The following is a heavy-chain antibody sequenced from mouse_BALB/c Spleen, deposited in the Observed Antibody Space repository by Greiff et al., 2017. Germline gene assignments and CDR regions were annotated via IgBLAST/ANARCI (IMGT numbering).Heavy chain of an antibody. J-gene: IGHJ2*01. CDR3: ARGDYFDY. CDR1: GFTFSSYA. V-gene: IGHV5-9-4*01. Sequence: EVKVVESGGGLVKPGGSLKLSCAASGFTFSSYAMSWVRQSPEKRLEWVAEISSGGSYTYYPDTVTGRFTISRDKAKNTLYLEMSSLRSEDTAMYYCARGDYFDYWGQGTTLTVSS. CDR2: ISSGGSYT.